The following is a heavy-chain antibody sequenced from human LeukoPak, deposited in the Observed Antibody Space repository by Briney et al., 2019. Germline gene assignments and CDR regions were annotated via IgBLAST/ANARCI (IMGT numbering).Heavy chain of an antibody. Sequence: PGGSLRLSCAASGFAFGSYAMSWVRQAPGKGLEWVSAISGSGGSTYYAASVKGRFTISRDNSKNTLYLQMTSLRAEDTAVYYCAKEEHGYSYGSPNFDYWGQGTLVTVSS. D-gene: IGHD5-18*01. J-gene: IGHJ4*02. V-gene: IGHV3-23*01. CDR3: AKEEHGYSYGSPNFDY. CDR2: ISGSGGST. CDR1: GFAFGSYA.